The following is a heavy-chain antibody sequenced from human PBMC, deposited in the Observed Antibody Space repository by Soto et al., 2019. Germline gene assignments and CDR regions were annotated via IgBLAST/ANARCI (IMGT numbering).Heavy chain of an antibody. J-gene: IGHJ5*02. D-gene: IGHD3-9*01. CDR3: AKDRPYYDILTVGWFDP. V-gene: IGHV3-23*01. CDR2: TTGSGGST. CDR1: GFTFRNYP. Sequence: GGSLRLSCVASGFTFRNYPVHWVRQAPGKGLEWVSVTTGSGGSTYYADSVKGRFTISRDNSKNTLYLQMNSLRAEDTAVYYCAKDRPYYDILTVGWFDPWGQGTLVTVSS.